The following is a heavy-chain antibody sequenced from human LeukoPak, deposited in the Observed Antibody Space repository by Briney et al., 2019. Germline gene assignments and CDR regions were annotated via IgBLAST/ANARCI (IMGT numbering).Heavy chain of an antibody. CDR2: IKRKSDGGTP. V-gene: IGHV3-15*01. J-gene: IGHJ6*02. CDR3: ARFPWFGELLEVVVYYYGMDV. CDR1: GXPFNNAW. D-gene: IGHD3-10*01. Sequence: GGSLRLSCAASGXPFNNAWMSWVRQAPGKGREWVGRIKRKSDGGTPDYAAPVEGRFTISRDDSKNMLYLQMSSLRAEDTAVYYCARFPWFGELLEVVVYYYGMDVWGQGTTVTVSS.